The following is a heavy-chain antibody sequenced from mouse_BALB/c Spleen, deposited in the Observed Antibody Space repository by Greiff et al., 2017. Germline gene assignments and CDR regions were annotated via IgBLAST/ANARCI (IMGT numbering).Heavy chain of an antibody. CDR3: TSYGNYFDY. D-gene: IGHD2-1*01. Sequence: QLQESGPELVKPGASVKMSCKASGYTFTSYVMHWVKQKPGQGLEWIGYINPYNDGTKYNEKFKGKATLTSDKSSSTAYMELSSLTSEDSAVYYSTSYGNYFDYWGQGTTLTVSS. CDR1: GYTFTSYV. CDR2: INPYNDGT. V-gene: IGHV1-14*01. J-gene: IGHJ2*01.